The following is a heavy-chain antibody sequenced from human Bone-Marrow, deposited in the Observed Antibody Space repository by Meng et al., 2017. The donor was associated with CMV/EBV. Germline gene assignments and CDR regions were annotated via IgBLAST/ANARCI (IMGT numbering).Heavy chain of an antibody. V-gene: IGHV3-33*06. Sequence: SGFSFSSYGMHWVRQAPGKGLEWVGVIWKDGSDKNYADSVQGRFTISRDNSKNTLFLQMNSLRAEDAAVYFCAKDSYGSGYWNFDLWGRGTLVTVSS. CDR2: IWKDGSDK. D-gene: IGHD3-10*01. J-gene: IGHJ2*01. CDR3: AKDSYGSGYWNFDL. CDR1: GFSFSSYG.